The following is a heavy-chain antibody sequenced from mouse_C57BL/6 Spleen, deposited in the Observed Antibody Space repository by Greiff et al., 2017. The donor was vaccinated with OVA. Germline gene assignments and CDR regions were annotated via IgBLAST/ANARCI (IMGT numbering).Heavy chain of an antibody. CDR2: IDPSDSYT. Sequence: QVQLQQPGAELVKPGASVKLSCKASGYTFTSYWMQWVKQRPRQGLEWIGEIDPSDSYTNYNQKFKGKATLTVDTSSSTAYMQLSRLTSEDSAVYYCARRRGRTTGAMDYWGQGTSVTVSS. J-gene: IGHJ4*01. CDR3: ARRRGRTTGAMDY. V-gene: IGHV1-50*01. D-gene: IGHD3-1*01. CDR1: GYTFTSYW.